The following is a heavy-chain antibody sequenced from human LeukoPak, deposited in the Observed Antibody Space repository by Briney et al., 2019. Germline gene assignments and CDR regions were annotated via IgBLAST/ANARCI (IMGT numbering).Heavy chain of an antibody. V-gene: IGHV3-30-3*01. Sequence: GGSLRLSCAASGFTFPTNPMHWVREAPGKGLGWVAVVSHVGSIQNYADSVRGRFTISRDNAKNSLYLQMNSLRAEDTAVYYCARDIGDAAFHWGQGTLVTVSS. CDR3: ARDIGDAAFH. CDR1: GFTFPTNP. D-gene: IGHD4-17*01. CDR2: VSHVGSIQ. J-gene: IGHJ4*02.